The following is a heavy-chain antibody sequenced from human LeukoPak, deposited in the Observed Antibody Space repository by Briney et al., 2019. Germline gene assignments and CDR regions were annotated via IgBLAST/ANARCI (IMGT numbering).Heavy chain of an antibody. CDR2: ITGSSTYI. CDR3: ARDGDGYSFDN. D-gene: IGHD5-24*01. V-gene: IGHV3-21*06. J-gene: IGHJ4*02. CDR1: GFTFSSYW. Sequence: GGSLRLSCAASGFTFSSYWMSWVRQAPGKGLEWVSSITGSSTYIYYADSVKGRFTISRDNAKNSLYLQMNSLRAEDRAVYYCARDGDGYSFDNWGQGTLVTVSS.